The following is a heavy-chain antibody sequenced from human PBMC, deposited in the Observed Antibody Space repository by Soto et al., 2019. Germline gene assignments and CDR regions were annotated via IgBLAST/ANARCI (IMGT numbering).Heavy chain of an antibody. CDR3: XXXXXGNYYFDY. CDR1: GYTFNSYA. D-gene: IGHD1-7*01. Sequence: QVQLVQSGAEVKKPGDSVKLSCKTSGYTFNSYAIHWVRQAPGQRLEWMGWINIGNGDTKYSQMFQGRVTITRDAXXXXXXXXXXXXXXXXXXXXXXXXXXXGNYYFDYWGQGTLVTVPS. CDR2: INIGNGDT. V-gene: IGHV1-3*04. J-gene: IGHJ4*02.